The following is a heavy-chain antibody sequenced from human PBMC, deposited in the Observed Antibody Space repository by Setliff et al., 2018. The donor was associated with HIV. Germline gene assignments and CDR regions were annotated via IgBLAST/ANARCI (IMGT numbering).Heavy chain of an antibody. D-gene: IGHD2-15*01. Sequence: SVKVSCKASGGTFTNSAIGWVRQAPGQGLEWMGAIVPILGIANSAQKFQGRVTITTDESTNTAYMELSSLRSEDTAVYYCARGAVVTNYFDYWGQGTLVTVSS. J-gene: IGHJ4*02. CDR3: ARGAVVTNYFDY. CDR1: GGTFTNSA. V-gene: IGHV1-69*10. CDR2: IVPILGIA.